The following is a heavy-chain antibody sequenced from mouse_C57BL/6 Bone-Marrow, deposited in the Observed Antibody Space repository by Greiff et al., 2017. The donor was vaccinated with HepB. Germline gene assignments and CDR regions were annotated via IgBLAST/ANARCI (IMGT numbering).Heavy chain of an antibody. CDR1: GFTFSDYY. Sequence: EVKLQESGGGLVQPGGSLKLSCAASGFTFSDYYMYWVRQTPEKRLEWVAYISNGGGSTYYPDTVKGRFTISRDNAKNTLYLQMSRLKSEDTAMYYCARHCYDYGAWFAYWGQGTLVTVSA. CDR2: ISNGGGST. D-gene: IGHD2-4*01. J-gene: IGHJ3*01. CDR3: ARHCYDYGAWFAY. V-gene: IGHV5-12*01.